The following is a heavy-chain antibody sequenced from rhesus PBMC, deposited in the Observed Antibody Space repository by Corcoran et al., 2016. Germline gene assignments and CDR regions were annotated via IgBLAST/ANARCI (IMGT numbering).Heavy chain of an antibody. Sequence: QLQLQESGPGLVKPSETLSLTCAVSGGPISSNYWSWIRQPPGKGPAWIGRISGSSGSTDYNPSLKSRVTISTDTSKNQVSLKLSSVTAADTAVYYCAREGTYWGDYYVYWGQGVLVTVSS. D-gene: IGHD3-34*01. CDR3: AREGTYWGDYYVY. CDR1: GGPISSNY. V-gene: IGHV4-173*01. CDR2: ISGSSGST. J-gene: IGHJ4*01.